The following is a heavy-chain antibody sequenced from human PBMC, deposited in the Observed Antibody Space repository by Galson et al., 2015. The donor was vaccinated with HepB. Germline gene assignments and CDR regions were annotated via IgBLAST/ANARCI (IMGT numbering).Heavy chain of an antibody. Sequence: SLRLSCAASGFTFSSYAMSRVRQAPGKGLEWVSAISGSGGSTYYADSVKGRFTISRDNSKNTLYLQMNSLRAEDTAVYYCAKRGNWYTQSQYSSGWYPSYWGQGTLVTVSS. CDR1: GFTFSSYA. D-gene: IGHD6-19*01. CDR3: AKRGNWYTQSQYSSGWYPSY. V-gene: IGHV3-23*01. CDR2: ISGSGGST. J-gene: IGHJ4*02.